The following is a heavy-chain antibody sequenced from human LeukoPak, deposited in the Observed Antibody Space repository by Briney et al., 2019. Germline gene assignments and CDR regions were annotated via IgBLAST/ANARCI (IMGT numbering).Heavy chain of an antibody. J-gene: IGHJ3*02. CDR2: TSSSGSTI. D-gene: IGHD2-2*02. CDR1: GFTFSSYE. Sequence: PGGSLRLSCAASGFTFSSYEMNWVRQAPGKGLEWVSYTSSSGSTIYYADSVKGRFTISRDNAKNSLYLQMNSLRGEDTAVYYCARGGSAYTFDISGQGTMVTVSS. V-gene: IGHV3-48*03. CDR3: ARGGSAYTFDI.